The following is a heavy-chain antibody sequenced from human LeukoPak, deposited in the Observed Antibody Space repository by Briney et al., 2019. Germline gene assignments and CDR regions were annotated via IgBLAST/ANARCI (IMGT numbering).Heavy chain of an antibody. CDR2: IYHSGST. CDR1: GGSISSGGYS. V-gene: IGHV4-30-2*01. Sequence: SQTLSLTCAVSGGSISSGGYSWSWIRQPPGKGLEWIGYIYHSGSTYYNPSLKSRVTISVDRSKNQFSLKLSSVTAADTAVYYCARDPHVYGMDVWGQGTTVTVSS. J-gene: IGHJ6*02. CDR3: ARDPHVYGMDV.